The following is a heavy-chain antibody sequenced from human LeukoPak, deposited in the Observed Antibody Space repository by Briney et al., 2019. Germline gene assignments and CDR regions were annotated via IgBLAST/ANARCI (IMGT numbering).Heavy chain of an antibody. Sequence: ASVKVSCKASGYTFTGYYMHWVRQAPGQGLEWMGWINPNSGGTNYAQKFQGRVTMTRDTSISTAYMELSRLRSDDTAVYYCARARIAAAGTLGYWGQGTLVTVS. D-gene: IGHD6-13*01. V-gene: IGHV1-2*02. CDR3: ARARIAAAGTLGY. CDR2: INPNSGGT. J-gene: IGHJ4*02. CDR1: GYTFTGYY.